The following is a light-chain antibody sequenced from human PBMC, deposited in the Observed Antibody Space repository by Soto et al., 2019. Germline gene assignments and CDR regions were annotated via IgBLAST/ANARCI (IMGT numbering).Light chain of an antibody. CDR1: QSFNSIY. Sequence: EVVLTQYTGTLSLSPGERATLSCRASQSFNSIYLAWYQQKPGQAPRLLIYGASSRATGIPDRFSGSGSGTDFTLTISRLEPEDFAVYYCHQYDSWTFGQGTKVDI. CDR3: HQYDSWT. J-gene: IGKJ1*01. V-gene: IGKV3-20*01. CDR2: GAS.